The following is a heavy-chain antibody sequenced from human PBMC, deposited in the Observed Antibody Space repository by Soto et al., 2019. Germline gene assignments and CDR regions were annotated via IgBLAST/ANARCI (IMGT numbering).Heavy chain of an antibody. V-gene: IGHV3-30-3*01. CDR3: ARDSDYRTYYFHY. J-gene: IGHJ4*02. D-gene: IGHD4-4*01. CDR1: GFTFSTYA. Sequence: QVQLVESGGGVVQPGRSLRLSCAASGFTFSTYAMHWVRQAPGKGLEWVALISYHGSNVYYADSVKGRFTISRDNSKNTLYLQMNSLRAEDTAVFYCARDSDYRTYYFHYWGQGTLVTVSS. CDR2: ISYHGSNV.